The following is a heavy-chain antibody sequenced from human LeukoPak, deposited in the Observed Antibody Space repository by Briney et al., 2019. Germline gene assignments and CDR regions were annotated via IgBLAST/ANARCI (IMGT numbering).Heavy chain of an antibody. CDR3: ARGLWFGELSLGY. CDR2: ISSSSSYI. Sequence: PGGSLRLSCAASGFTFSSYSMNWVRQAPGKGLEWVSSISSSSSYIYYADSVKGRFTISRDNAKNSLYLQMNSLRAEDTAVYHCARGLWFGELSLGYWGQGTLVTVSS. D-gene: IGHD3-10*01. J-gene: IGHJ4*02. V-gene: IGHV3-21*01. CDR1: GFTFSSYS.